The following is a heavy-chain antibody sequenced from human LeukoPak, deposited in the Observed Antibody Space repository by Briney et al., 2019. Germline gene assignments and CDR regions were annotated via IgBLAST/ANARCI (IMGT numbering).Heavy chain of an antibody. V-gene: IGHV3-48*02. CDR2: ISTSSNTI. Sequence: GGSLRLSCAASGFTFSSYSVNWVRQAPGKGLEWVSYISTSSNTIHYADSVKGRFTISRDDAKNSLYLQMSSLRDEDTAVYYCARDRGTSGYLPWGQGTLVTVSS. D-gene: IGHD3-22*01. J-gene: IGHJ5*02. CDR3: ARDRGTSGYLP. CDR1: GFTFSSYS.